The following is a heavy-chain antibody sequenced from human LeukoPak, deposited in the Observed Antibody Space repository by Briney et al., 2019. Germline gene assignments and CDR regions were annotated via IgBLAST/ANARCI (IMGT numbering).Heavy chain of an antibody. D-gene: IGHD6-13*01. Sequence: GASVKVSCKASGYTFTSYGISWVRQAPGQGLEWMGWISAYNGNTNYAQKLQGRVTMTTDTSTSTAYMELRSLRSDDTAVYYCARRYSSSWNDAFDIWGQGTMVTVSS. CDR1: GYTFTSYG. J-gene: IGHJ3*02. V-gene: IGHV1-18*01. CDR2: ISAYNGNT. CDR3: ARRYSSSWNDAFDI.